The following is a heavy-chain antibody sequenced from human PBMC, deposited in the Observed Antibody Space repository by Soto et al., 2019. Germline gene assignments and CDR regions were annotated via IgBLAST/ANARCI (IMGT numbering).Heavy chain of an antibody. D-gene: IGHD3-3*01. V-gene: IGHV1-8*01. CDR2: MNPNSGNT. J-gene: IGHJ6*04. CDR3: ARVLYDFWSGCVDV. Sequence: ASVKVSCKASGYTFTSYDINWVRQATGQGLEWMGWMNPNSGNTGYAQKFQGRVTMTRNTSISTAYMELSSLRSEDTAVYYCARVLYDFWSGCVDVCGKGTTVTVSS. CDR1: GYTFTSYD.